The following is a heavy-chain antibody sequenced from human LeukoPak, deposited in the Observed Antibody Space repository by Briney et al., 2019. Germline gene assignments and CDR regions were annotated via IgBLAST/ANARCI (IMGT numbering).Heavy chain of an antibody. Sequence: SVKVSCTASGGTFSSYAISWVRQAPGQGLEWMGGIIPIFGTANYAQKFQGRVTITADESTSTAYMELSSLRSEDTAVYYCARDMPKTTIFGVVIDDYYYYGMDVWGQGTTVTVSS. V-gene: IGHV1-69*01. D-gene: IGHD3-3*01. CDR1: GGTFSSYA. CDR3: ARDMPKTTIFGVVIDDYYYYGMDV. CDR2: IIPIFGTA. J-gene: IGHJ6*02.